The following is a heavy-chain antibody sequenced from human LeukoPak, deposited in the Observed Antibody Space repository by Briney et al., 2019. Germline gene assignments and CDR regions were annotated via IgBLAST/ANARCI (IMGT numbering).Heavy chain of an antibody. V-gene: IGHV3-30-3*01. D-gene: IGHD5-24*01. Sequence: GGSLRLSCAASGFTFISYAMHWVRQAPGKGLEWVAVISYDGSNKYYADSVKGRFTISRDNSKNTLYLQMNSLRAEDTAVYYCARVGEMATFDYWGQGTLVTVSS. CDR3: ARVGEMATFDY. CDR1: GFTFISYA. J-gene: IGHJ4*01. CDR2: ISYDGSNK.